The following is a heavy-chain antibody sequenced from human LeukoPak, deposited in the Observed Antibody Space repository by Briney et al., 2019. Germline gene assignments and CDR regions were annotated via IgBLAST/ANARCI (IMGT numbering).Heavy chain of an antibody. CDR3: ARDNQQRYYMDV. CDR1: GFTFSSQT. Sequence: GSLRLSCVASGFTFSSQTMNWIRQPPGRGLEWIGSIYYSGSTYYNPSLKSRVTISIDTSRNQFSLKLSSVTAADTAVYYCARDNQQRYYMDVWGKGTTVTVSS. CDR2: IYYSGST. D-gene: IGHD6-13*01. V-gene: IGHV4-38-2*02. J-gene: IGHJ6*03.